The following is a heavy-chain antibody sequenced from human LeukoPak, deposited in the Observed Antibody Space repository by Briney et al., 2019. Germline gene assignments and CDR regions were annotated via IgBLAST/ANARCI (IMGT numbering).Heavy chain of an antibody. V-gene: IGHV3-23*01. J-gene: IGHJ4*02. Sequence: PGGSLRLSCAASGFTFSSYAMSWVRQAPGKGLEWVSAISGSGGSTYYADSVKGRFTISRDNSKNTLYLQMNSLRAEDTAAYYCAKGYDVRGVIRGGYFDYWGQGTLVTVSS. CDR2: ISGSGGST. CDR3: AKGYDVRGVIRGGYFDY. D-gene: IGHD3-10*01. CDR1: GFTFSSYA.